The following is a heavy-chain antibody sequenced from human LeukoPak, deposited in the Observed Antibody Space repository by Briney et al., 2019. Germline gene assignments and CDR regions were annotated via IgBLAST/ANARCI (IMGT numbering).Heavy chain of an antibody. V-gene: IGHV3-30*02. Sequence: PGGSLRLSCAASGFTFSSYGMHWVRQAPGKGLEWVAFIRYDGSNKYYADSVKGRFTISRDNSKNTLYLQMNSLRAEDTAVYYCAKDGDLRRTYAFDIWGQGTMVTVSS. J-gene: IGHJ3*02. CDR2: IRYDGSNK. CDR1: GFTFSSYG. D-gene: IGHD1-1*01. CDR3: AKDGDLRRTYAFDI.